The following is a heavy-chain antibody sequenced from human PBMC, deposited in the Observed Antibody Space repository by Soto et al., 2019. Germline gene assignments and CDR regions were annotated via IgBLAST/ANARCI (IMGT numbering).Heavy chain of an antibody. CDR3: ARDLRAARLLYYYYGMDV. J-gene: IGHJ6*02. D-gene: IGHD6-6*01. CDR2: TYYRSKWYN. V-gene: IGHV6-1*01. CDR1: VDSVSSNSAA. Sequence: SQTLSLTCAISVDSVSSNSAAWNWIRQSPSRGRAWLGRTYYRSKWYNDYEVSVKSRITINTDTSKNLFSLQLNSVTPEDTAVYYCARDLRAARLLYYYYGMDVWGQGTTVTVSS.